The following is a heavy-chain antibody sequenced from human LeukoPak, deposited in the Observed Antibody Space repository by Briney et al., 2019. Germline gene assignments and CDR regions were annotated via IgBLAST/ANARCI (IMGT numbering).Heavy chain of an antibody. V-gene: IGHV4-39*07. CDR3: ARLRAGQWLGIDY. Sequence: SETLSLTCTVSGGSISSSSYYWGWIRQPPGKGLEWIGSIYYSGSTYYNPSLKSRVTISVDTSKNQFSLKLSSVTAADTAVYYCARLRAGQWLGIDYWGQGTLVTVSS. J-gene: IGHJ4*02. D-gene: IGHD6-19*01. CDR1: GGSISSSSYY. CDR2: IYYSGST.